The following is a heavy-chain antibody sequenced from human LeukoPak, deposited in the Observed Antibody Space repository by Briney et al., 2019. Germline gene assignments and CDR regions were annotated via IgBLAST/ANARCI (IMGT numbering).Heavy chain of an antibody. D-gene: IGHD4-23*01. CDR1: GGSISSGSYC. Sequence: SQTLSLTCTVSGGSISSGSYCWSWIRQPAGKGLEWIGRIYTSGSTNYNPSLKSRVTISVDTSKNQFSLKLSSVTAADTAVYYCARGLATVVTVGAFDYWGQGTLVTVSS. V-gene: IGHV4-61*02. CDR3: ARGLATVVTVGAFDY. J-gene: IGHJ4*02. CDR2: IYTSGST.